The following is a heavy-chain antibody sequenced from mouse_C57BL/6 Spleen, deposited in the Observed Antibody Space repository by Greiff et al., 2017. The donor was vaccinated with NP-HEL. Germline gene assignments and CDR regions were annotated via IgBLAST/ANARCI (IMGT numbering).Heavy chain of an antibody. CDR2: ILPGSGST. D-gene: IGHD3-3*01. CDR1: GYTFTGYW. Sequence: VQLQQSGAELLKPGASVKLSCKATGYTFTGYWIEWVKQRPGHGLEWIGEILPGSGSTNYNEKFKSKATLTVDKSSSTAYMQLSSLTSEDSAVYYCARAGAGSWFAYWGQGTLVTVSA. V-gene: IGHV1-9*01. CDR3: ARAGAGSWFAY. J-gene: IGHJ3*01.